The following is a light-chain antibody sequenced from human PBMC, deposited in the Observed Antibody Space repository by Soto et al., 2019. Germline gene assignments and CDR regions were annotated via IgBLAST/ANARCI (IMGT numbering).Light chain of an antibody. V-gene: IGLV1-51*02. Sequence: QSVLTQPPSVSAAPGQKVTISCSGNSSNIGSNDVSWYQQLPGKAPKLLIYENSQRPSGIPDRFSGSKSGTSATLGITGLQTGDEAGYYCGTWDSSLIALFGTGTKLTVL. CDR1: SSNIGSND. CDR2: ENS. J-gene: IGLJ1*01. CDR3: GTWDSSLIAL.